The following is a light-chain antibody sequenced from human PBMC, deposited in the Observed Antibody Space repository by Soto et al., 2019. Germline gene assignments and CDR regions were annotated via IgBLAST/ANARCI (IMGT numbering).Light chain of an antibody. CDR3: QQHSNF. CDR2: AAS. CDR1: QSVSSSF. J-gene: IGKJ3*01. Sequence: EIVLTQSPGTLSLSPGERATLSCRASQSVSSSFLAWYQQKPGQAPRLLIYAASSRATGIPDRFSGSGSGTDFTLTISRLEPEDFAVYYCQQHSNFFGPGTKVDI. V-gene: IGKV3D-20*02.